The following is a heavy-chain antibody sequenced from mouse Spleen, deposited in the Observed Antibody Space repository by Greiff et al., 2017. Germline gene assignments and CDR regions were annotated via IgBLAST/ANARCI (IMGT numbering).Heavy chain of an antibody. CDR2: ISYSGST. V-gene: IGHV3-2*02. D-gene: IGHD1-1*01. J-gene: IGHJ3*01. CDR1: GYSITSDYA. CDR3: ARRGGSSYGAY. Sequence: EVQGVESGPGLVKPSQSLSLTCTVTGYSITSDYAWNWIRQFPGNKLEWMGYISYSGSTSYNPSLKSRISITRDTSKNQFFLQLNSVTTEDTATYYCARRGGSSYGAYWGQGTLVTVSA.